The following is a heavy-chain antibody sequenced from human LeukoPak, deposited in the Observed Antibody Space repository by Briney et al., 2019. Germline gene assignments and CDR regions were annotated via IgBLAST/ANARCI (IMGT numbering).Heavy chain of an antibody. CDR2: INHSGST. J-gene: IGHJ3*02. V-gene: IGHV4-39*07. CDR3: ARPRLRYFDWLLFGGVAFDI. Sequence: PSETLSLTCTVSGGSISSSSYYWGWIRQPPGKGLEWIGEINHSGSTNYNPSLKSRVTISVDTSKNQFSLKLSSVTAADTAMYYCARPRLRYFDWLLFGGVAFDIWGQGTMVTVSS. CDR1: GGSISSSSYY. D-gene: IGHD3-9*01.